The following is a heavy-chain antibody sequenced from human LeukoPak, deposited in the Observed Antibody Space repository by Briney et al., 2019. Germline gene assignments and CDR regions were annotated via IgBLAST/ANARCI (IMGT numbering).Heavy chain of an antibody. D-gene: IGHD3-9*01. V-gene: IGHV1-46*01. CDR3: AKDPRNILTGDYDDFDI. Sequence: GASVKLSCKASGYTFSNYCMHWVRQAPGQGLEWMGILNPTYGIPIYAQTFEGRVTMTRDMSTSTVYMELSTLRSDDTAVYFCAKDPRNILTGDYDDFDIWGQGTMVTVPS. J-gene: IGHJ3*02. CDR1: GYTFSNYC. CDR2: LNPTYGIP.